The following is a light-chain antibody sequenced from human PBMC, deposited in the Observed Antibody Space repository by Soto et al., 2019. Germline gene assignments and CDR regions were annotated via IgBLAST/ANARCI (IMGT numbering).Light chain of an antibody. CDR2: EGS. CDR1: SSDVGSYDL. J-gene: IGLJ3*02. CDR3: CSYAGGGTCNWV. Sequence: QSALTQPASVSGSPGQSITISCTGASSDVGSYDLVSWYQQHPGKAPKLIIYEGSKRPSGVSNRFSGSKSGSTASLTISGLQAEDEADYYCCSYAGGGTCNWVFGGGTKLTVL. V-gene: IGLV2-23*01.